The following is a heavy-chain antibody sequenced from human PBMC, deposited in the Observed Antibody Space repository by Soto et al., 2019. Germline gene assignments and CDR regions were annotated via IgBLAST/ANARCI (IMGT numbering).Heavy chain of an antibody. V-gene: IGHV3-23*01. CDR3: AKSAGGGGSCMDV. CDR2: ISASAGST. D-gene: IGHD2-15*01. CDR1: GFTFSSNA. J-gene: IGHJ6*02. Sequence: GGSMRLSCAASGFTFSSNAMSWVRQARGKGLGSVSAISASAGSTYSADSVKGRFTSSRDNSKNMLYLQMNSLRAEDTAVYYCAKSAGGGGSCMDVCGQGTTVTVSS.